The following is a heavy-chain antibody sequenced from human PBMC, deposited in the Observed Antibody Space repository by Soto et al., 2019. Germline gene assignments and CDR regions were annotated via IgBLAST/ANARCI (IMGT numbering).Heavy chain of an antibody. V-gene: IGHV3-49*04. J-gene: IGHJ4*02. CDR2: IRSKAYGGTT. CDR3: TVGGQWLKQDY. CDR1: GFTFGDYA. Sequence: LRLSCTASGFTFGDYAMSWVRQAPGKGLEWVGFIRSKAYGGTTEYAASVKGRFTISRDDSKSIAYLQMNSLKTEDTAVYYCTVGGQWLKQDYWGQGTLVTVSS. D-gene: IGHD6-19*01.